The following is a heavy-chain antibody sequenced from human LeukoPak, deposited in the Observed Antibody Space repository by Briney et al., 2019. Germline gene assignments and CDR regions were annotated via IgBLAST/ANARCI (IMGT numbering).Heavy chain of an antibody. CDR3: AKGRGADCSGDCNSRILDY. D-gene: IGHD2-21*02. V-gene: IGHV3-23*01. CDR2: ISGNREST. Sequence: GGSLRLSCAASGFTFSSYVMSWVRQAPGKGLEWVSAISGNRESTDYADSVRGRFTISRDNAKNTVYLQMNSLRAEDAAVYYCAKGRGADCSGDCNSRILDYWGQGTLVTVSS. J-gene: IGHJ4*02. CDR1: GFTFSSYV.